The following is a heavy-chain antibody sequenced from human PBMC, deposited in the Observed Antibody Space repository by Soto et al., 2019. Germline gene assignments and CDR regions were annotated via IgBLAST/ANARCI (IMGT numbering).Heavy chain of an antibody. CDR3: ARRRGSNGWFDL. V-gene: IGHV1-8*01. D-gene: IGHD2-8*01. J-gene: IGHJ5*02. CDR2: MNPDSGNT. Sequence: QVQLVQSGAEVKKPGASVKVSCKASGYTFINYDINWVRQAPGQGLEWVGWMNPDSGNTGYAQNFQGRGPMTGNTSISSVYMELSSLTSEDTAVYYCARRRGSNGWFDLWGQGTLVTVSS. CDR1: GYTFINYD.